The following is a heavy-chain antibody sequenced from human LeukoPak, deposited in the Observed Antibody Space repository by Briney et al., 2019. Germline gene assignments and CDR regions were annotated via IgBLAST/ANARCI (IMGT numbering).Heavy chain of an antibody. CDR3: ARGNTTFYDVWTGYYWFGGYFDF. J-gene: IGHJ4*02. Sequence: PGGSLRLSCAASGFTFGDYAMHWVRQVPGRAPEWVSLINDDGTNTYYADSVKGRLTISRDNGKNSLFLQTDGLRTEDTALYFCARGNTTFYDVWTGYYWFGGYFDFWGQGTQVTVSS. V-gene: IGHV3-43*02. CDR1: GFTFGDYA. CDR2: INDDGTNT. D-gene: IGHD3-3*01.